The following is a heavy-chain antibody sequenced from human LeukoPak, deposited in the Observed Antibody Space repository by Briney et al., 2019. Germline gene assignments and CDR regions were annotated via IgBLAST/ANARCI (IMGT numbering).Heavy chain of an antibody. D-gene: IGHD3-3*01. CDR2: IYHSGST. CDR1: GGSIRSRNW. Sequence: PSGTLSLTCAVSGGSIRSRNWWSWVRPPPGKGLEWIGEIYHSGSTNYNPSLKSRVAISVDKSKNQFSLRLSSVTAEDTAVYYCARGRIFGVVISPYNWFDPWGQGTLVTVSS. J-gene: IGHJ5*02. CDR3: ARGRIFGVVISPYNWFDP. V-gene: IGHV4-4*02.